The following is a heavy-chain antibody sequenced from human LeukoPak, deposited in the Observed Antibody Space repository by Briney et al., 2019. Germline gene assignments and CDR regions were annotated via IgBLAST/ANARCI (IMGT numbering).Heavy chain of an antibody. CDR1: SDSITSYY. D-gene: IGHD2-8*01. CDR3: ARDSCTNGVCEDYFDY. V-gene: IGHV4-59*01. J-gene: IGHJ4*02. Sequence: PSETLSLTCTVSSDSITSYYWSWIRQPPGKGLEWIGYIYYSGSTNYNPSLKSRVTISVDTSKNQFSLKLSSVTAADTAVYYCARDSCTNGVCEDYFDYWGQGTLVTVSS. CDR2: IYYSGST.